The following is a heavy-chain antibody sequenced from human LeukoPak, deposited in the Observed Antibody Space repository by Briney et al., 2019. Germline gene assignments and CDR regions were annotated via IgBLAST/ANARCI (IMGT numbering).Heavy chain of an antibody. D-gene: IGHD3-3*01. J-gene: IGHJ6*02. CDR2: IYTSGST. Sequence: SETLSLTCTVSGGSISSYYWSWNRQPAGKGLEWIGRIYTSGSTNYNPSLKSRVTMSVDTSKNQFSLKLSSVTAADTAVYYCAGRVDDFWSGSYGMDVWGQGTTVTVSS. CDR3: AGRVDDFWSGSYGMDV. V-gene: IGHV4-4*07. CDR1: GGSISSYY.